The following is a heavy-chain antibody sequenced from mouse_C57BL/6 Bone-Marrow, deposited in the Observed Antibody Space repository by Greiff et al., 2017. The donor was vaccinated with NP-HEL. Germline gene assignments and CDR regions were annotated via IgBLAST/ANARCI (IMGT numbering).Heavy chain of an antibody. CDR2: INPNNGGT. CDR1: GYTFTDYY. V-gene: IGHV1-26*01. J-gene: IGHJ2*01. CDR3: ARRGFDY. Sequence: EVQLQQSGPELVKPGASVKISCKASGYTFTDYYMNWVKQSHGKSLEWIGDINPNNGGTSYNQKFKGKATLTVDKSSSTAYMELRSLTSEDSAVYYCARRGFDYWGQGTTHTVSS.